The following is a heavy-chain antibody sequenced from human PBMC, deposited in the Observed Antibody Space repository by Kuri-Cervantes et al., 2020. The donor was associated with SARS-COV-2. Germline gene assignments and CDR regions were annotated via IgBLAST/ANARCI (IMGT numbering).Heavy chain of an antibody. CDR1: GGSINNSPYF. D-gene: IGHD3-3*01. V-gene: IGHV4-39*01. CDR3: ARHGTGYDFWSGYYGEDY. Sequence: SETLSLTCTVSGGSINNSPYFWGWVRQPPGKGLQWIANIYYSGSAYYTPSLKSRVTISVDTSKNQFSLKLSSVTAADTAVYYCARHGTGYDFWSGYYGEDYWGQGTLVTVSS. J-gene: IGHJ4*02. CDR2: IYYSGSA.